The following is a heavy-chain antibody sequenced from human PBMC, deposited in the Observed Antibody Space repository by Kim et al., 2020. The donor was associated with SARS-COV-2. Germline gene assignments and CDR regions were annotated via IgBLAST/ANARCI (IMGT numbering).Heavy chain of an antibody. CDR1: GGSISSYY. J-gene: IGHJ2*01. D-gene: IGHD6-13*01. CDR2: IYYSGST. Sequence: SETLSLTCTVSGGSISSYYWSWIRQPPGKGLEWIGYIYYSGSTNYNPSLKSRVTISVDTSKNQFSLKLSSVTAADTAVYYCARDRRIAAVHRGKWYFDLWGRGTLVTVSS. V-gene: IGHV4-59*01. CDR3: ARDRRIAAVHRGKWYFDL.